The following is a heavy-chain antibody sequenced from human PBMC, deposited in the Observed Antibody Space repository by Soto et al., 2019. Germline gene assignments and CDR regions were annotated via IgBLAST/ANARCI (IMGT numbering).Heavy chain of an antibody. V-gene: IGHV4-59*01. CDR3: SRERGAVASTADGFDI. J-gene: IGHJ3*02. D-gene: IGHD6-19*01. Sequence: AETLSLTCNVSGGAIPGYDLNWIRQPPGKGLEWIGYVYFSGSTKYNPSLKSRVTILVDMSKNQFSLRLTSVTSADTAVYYCSRERGAVASTADGFDIWGQGTMVTVSS. CDR1: GGAIPGYD. CDR2: VYFSGST.